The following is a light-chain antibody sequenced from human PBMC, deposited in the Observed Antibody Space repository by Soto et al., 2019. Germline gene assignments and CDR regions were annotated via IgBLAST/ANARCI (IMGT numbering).Light chain of an antibody. Sequence: EIVLTQSPGTLSLSPGERATPSCRASESVPFNYLAWYQQKPGQTPRVIIYRGSNRATDIPDRFSGSGSGTDFTLTISRLEPEDFAVYYCQQYGSSPLTFGGGTKVDI. CDR1: ESVPFNY. V-gene: IGKV3-20*01. J-gene: IGKJ4*01. CDR3: QQYGSSPLT. CDR2: RGS.